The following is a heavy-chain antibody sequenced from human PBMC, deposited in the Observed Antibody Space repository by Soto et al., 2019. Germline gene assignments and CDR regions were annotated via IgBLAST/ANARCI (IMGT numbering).Heavy chain of an antibody. CDR2: ISAYNGNT. Sequence: QVQLVQSGAEVKKPGASVKVSCKASGYTFTSYGISWLRQAPGQGLDWMGWISAYNGNTNYAQKLQGRVTMITDTSTSTAYMELRSLRSDDTAVYYCARDVRAYYYDSSGHRDYWGQGTLVTVSS. D-gene: IGHD3-22*01. J-gene: IGHJ4*02. CDR1: GYTFTSYG. V-gene: IGHV1-18*04. CDR3: ARDVRAYYYDSSGHRDY.